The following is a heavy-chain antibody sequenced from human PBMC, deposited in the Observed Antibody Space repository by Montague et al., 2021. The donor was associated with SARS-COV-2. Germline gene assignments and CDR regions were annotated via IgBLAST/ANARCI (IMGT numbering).Heavy chain of an antibody. V-gene: IGHV4-34*01. CDR1: GGSFSGYY. D-gene: IGHD3-9*01. CDR3: ARPVSYYDILSSSTNWFDP. J-gene: IGHJ5*02. Sequence: SETLSLTCAVYGGSFSGYYLNWIRQPPGKGLEWIGEINHSGSTNYNPSLKSRVTIAVDTSKNQVSLKLTSVTAADTAVYYCARPVSYYDILSSSTNWFDPWGQGTLVTVSS. CDR2: INHSGST.